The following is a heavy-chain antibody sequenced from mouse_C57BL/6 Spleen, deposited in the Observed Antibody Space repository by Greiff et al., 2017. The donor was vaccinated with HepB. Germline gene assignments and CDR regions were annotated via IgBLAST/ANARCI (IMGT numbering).Heavy chain of an antibody. D-gene: IGHD1-1*01. J-gene: IGHJ4*01. CDR3: ARGSSYDAMDY. Sequence: VQLQQSGAELVRPGTSVKMSCKASGYTFTNYWIGWAKQRPGHGLEWIGDIYPGGGYTNYNEKFKGKATLTADKSSSTAYMQFSSLTSEDSAIYYCARGSSYDAMDYWGQGTSVTVSS. CDR2: IYPGGGYT. CDR1: GYTFTNYW. V-gene: IGHV1-63*01.